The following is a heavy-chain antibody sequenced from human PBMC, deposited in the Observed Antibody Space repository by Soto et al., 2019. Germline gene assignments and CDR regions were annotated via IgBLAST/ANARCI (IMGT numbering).Heavy chain of an antibody. CDR3: AGGEEYSVSYLPYAFDI. D-gene: IGHD1-26*01. Sequence: QVQLVQSGAEVKKPGSSVKVSCKAAVGTFSSYAISWVRQAPGQGLEWMGGSIPIFGTANYAQKFQGRVTITADESTSTAYMELSSLRSEDTAVYYCAGGEEYSVSYLPYAFDIWGQGTIVTVSS. V-gene: IGHV1-69*01. J-gene: IGHJ3*02. CDR1: VGTFSSYA. CDR2: SIPIFGTA.